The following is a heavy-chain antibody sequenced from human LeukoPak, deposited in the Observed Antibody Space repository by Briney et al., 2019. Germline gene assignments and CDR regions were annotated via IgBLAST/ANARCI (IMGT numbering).Heavy chain of an antibody. CDR2: ISWNSGSI. CDR1: GFTFDDYA. J-gene: IGHJ5*02. CDR3: AKDMAPRAYYYDSSGYYP. D-gene: IGHD3-22*01. V-gene: IGHV3-9*01. Sequence: GGSLRLSCAASGFTFDDYAMPWVRQAPGKGLEWVSGISWNSGSIGYADSVKGRFTISRDNAKNSLYLQMNSLRAEDTALYYCAKDMAPRAYYYDSSGYYPWGQGTLVTVSS.